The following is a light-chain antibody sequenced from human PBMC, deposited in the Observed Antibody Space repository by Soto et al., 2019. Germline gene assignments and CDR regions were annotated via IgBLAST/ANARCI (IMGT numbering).Light chain of an antibody. J-gene: IGKJ1*01. CDR1: QSVSSSY. CDR3: QHYGSSET. Sequence: EIVLTQSPGTLSLSPGDRSTLSCRASQSVSSSYASWHQQQPGPAPRLLCVAASTRATILEGRCSGSASGTVFTITSSRQEADDVALYYCQHYGSSETFGQGTKVDIK. CDR2: AAS. V-gene: IGKV3-20*01.